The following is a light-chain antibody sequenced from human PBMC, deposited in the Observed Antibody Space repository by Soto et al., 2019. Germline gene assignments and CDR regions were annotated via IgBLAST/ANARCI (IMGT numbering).Light chain of an antibody. J-gene: IGLJ1*01. CDR1: SSENVGYNS. CDR3: NSYTVTTTPGYV. V-gene: IGLV2-14*03. CDR2: DVS. Sequence: QFVLTQPASVSWSPGQSITISCTGSSSENVGYNSLSSYQQHPATAPTLLLYDVSNRPSAVSHRFSASKSANTPSLTISGLHADDEADYYCNSYTVTTTPGYVFGAGTKVTVL.